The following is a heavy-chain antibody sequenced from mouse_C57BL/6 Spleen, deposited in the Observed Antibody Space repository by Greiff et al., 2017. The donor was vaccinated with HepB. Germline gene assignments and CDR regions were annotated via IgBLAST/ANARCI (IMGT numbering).Heavy chain of an antibody. J-gene: IGHJ2*01. V-gene: IGHV1-69*01. CDR1: GYTFTSYW. D-gene: IGHD4-1*01. CDR3: ARGELGRSGY. Sequence: VQLQQPGAELVMPGASVKLSCKASGYTFTSYWMHWVKQRPGQGLEWIGEIDPSDSYTNYNQKFKGKSTLTVDKSSSTAYMQLSSLTSEDSAVYYCARGELGRSGYWGQGTTLTVSS. CDR2: IDPSDSYT.